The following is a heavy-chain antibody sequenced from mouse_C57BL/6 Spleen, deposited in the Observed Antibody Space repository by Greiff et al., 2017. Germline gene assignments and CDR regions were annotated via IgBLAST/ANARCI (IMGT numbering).Heavy chain of an antibody. CDR3: ASEGGGREAWFAY. J-gene: IGHJ3*01. CDR2: IYPRSGNT. V-gene: IGHV1-81*01. CDR1: GYTFTSYG. D-gene: IGHD3-3*01. Sequence: QVQLQQSGAELARPGASVKLSCKASGYTFTSYGISWVKQRTGQGLEWIGEIYPRSGNTYYNEKFKGKATLTADKSSSTAYMELRSLTSEDSAVYFCASEGGGREAWFAYWGQGTLVTVSA.